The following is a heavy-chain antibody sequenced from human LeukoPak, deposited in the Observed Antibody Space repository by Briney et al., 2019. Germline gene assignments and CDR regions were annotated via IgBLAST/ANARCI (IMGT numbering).Heavy chain of an antibody. Sequence: PGAALQISCKGSGFRFTSYWIGWVRQMPGKGLEWMGIIYPGDSDTRYSPSFQGQVTISADKSISTAYLQWSSLKASDTAMYYCARRHGPTGTPGGDYWGQGTLVTVSS. CDR1: GFRFTSYW. CDR2: IYPGDSDT. CDR3: ARRHGPTGTPGGDY. D-gene: IGHD1-1*01. J-gene: IGHJ4*02. V-gene: IGHV5-51*01.